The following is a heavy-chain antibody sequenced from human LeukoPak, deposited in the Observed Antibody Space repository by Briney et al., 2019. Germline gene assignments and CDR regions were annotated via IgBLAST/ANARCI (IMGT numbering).Heavy chain of an antibody. D-gene: IGHD6-19*01. CDR2: MNPNSGNT. CDR1: GYTFTSYD. J-gene: IGHJ3*02. Sequence: ASVKVSCKASGYTFTSYDINWVRQATGQGLEWMGWMNPNSGNTGYAQKFQGRVTMTRTTSISTAYMELSSLRSEDTAVYYCARAWYSSGWYDAFDIWGQGTMVTVSS. CDR3: ARAWYSSGWYDAFDI. V-gene: IGHV1-8*01.